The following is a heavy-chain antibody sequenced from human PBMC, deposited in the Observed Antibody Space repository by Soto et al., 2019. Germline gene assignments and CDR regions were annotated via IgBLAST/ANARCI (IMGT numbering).Heavy chain of an antibody. CDR3: ARRRHIINYYDSSQKGHAFDI. J-gene: IGHJ3*02. V-gene: IGHV1-69*01. D-gene: IGHD3-22*01. CDR2: IIPIFGTA. Sequence: QVQLVQSGAEVKKPGSSVKVSCKASGGTFSSYAISWVRQAPGQGLEWMGGIIPIFGTANYAQKFQGRVTITADESTSTAYMELSSLRSEDTAVYYCARRRHIINYYDSSQKGHAFDIWGQGRMVTVSS. CDR1: GGTFSSYA.